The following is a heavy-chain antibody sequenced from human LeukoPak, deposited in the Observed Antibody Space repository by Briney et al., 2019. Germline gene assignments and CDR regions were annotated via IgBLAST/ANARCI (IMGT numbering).Heavy chain of an antibody. J-gene: IGHJ5*02. CDR3: AKGFEACSGGSCYSLAWFDP. V-gene: IGHV3-23*01. CDR2: ISGGGVST. Sequence: GGSLRLSCAASGFTFSDYAMSWVRQAPGKGLEWVSAISGGGVSTYYADSVKGRFTISRDNSKNTLYLQMNSLRAEDTAVYYCAKGFEACSGGSCYSLAWFDPWGQGTLVTVSS. D-gene: IGHD2-15*01. CDR1: GFTFSDYA.